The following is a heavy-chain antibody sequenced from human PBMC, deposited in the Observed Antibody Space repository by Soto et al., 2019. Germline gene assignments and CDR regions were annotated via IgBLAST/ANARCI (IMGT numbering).Heavy chain of an antibody. CDR1: GYTFTSYD. Sequence: QVQLVQSGAEVKKPGASVKVSCKASGYTFTSYDINWVRQATGQGLEWMGWMNPNRGNTGNAQKFQGRVTMTRNTSISTAYMELSSLRSEDTAVYYCAGDFYGSGSYYNRYFDLWGRGTLVTVSS. CDR3: AGDFYGSGSYYNRYFDL. CDR2: MNPNRGNT. D-gene: IGHD3-10*01. J-gene: IGHJ2*01. V-gene: IGHV1-8*01.